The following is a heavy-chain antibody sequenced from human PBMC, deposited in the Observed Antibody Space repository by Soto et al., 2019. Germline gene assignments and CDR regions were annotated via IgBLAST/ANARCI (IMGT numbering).Heavy chain of an antibody. CDR3: AKARQAQSHYYYGMDV. CDR1: GFTFSNNA. J-gene: IGHJ6*02. V-gene: IGHV3-23*01. D-gene: IGHD6-19*01. CDR2: ISGTDYGT. Sequence: GGSLRPSCAASGFTFSNNAMNWVRQAPGKGLEWVAGISGTDYGTYYADSVKGRFTISRDSSTNTLYLQMNSLIGEDTAIYYCAKARQAQSHYYYGMDVWGQGTPVTVSS.